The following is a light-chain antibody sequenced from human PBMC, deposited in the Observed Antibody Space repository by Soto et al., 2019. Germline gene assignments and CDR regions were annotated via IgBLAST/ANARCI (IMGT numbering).Light chain of an antibody. Sequence: DIQMTQSPSTLSASVGDRVTITCRASQSISTWLAWYQQKPGKAPKLLIYKASSLEGGVPSRFGGSGSGTLFNITISSLHPDDFATYYCQQYSTYPLTVGGGNTVDIK. CDR1: QSISTW. V-gene: IGKV1-5*03. J-gene: IGKJ4*01. CDR2: KAS. CDR3: QQYSTYPLT.